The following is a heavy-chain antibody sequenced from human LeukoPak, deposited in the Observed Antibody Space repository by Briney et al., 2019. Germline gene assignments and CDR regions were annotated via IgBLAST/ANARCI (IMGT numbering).Heavy chain of an antibody. J-gene: IGHJ3*02. CDR3: AGSGRRAGAFDI. CDR1: GGSISSYY. Sequence: SETLSLTCTVSGGSISSYYWSWIRQPPGKGLEWIGYIYYSGSTNYNPSLKSRVTISVDTSKNQFSLKLSSVTAADTAVYYCAGSGRRAGAFDIWGQGTMVTVSS. CDR2: IYYSGST. D-gene: IGHD2-15*01. V-gene: IGHV4-59*01.